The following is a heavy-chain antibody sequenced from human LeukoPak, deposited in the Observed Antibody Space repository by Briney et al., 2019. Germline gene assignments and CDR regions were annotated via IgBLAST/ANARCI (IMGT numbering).Heavy chain of an antibody. V-gene: IGHV5-51*01. CDR1: GYSFTSYW. D-gene: IGHD5-12*01. CDR2: IYPGDSDT. CDR3: ARSGYDFHDAFDS. J-gene: IGHJ3*02. Sequence: GESLKISCKGSGYSFTSYWIGWVRQMPGKGLEGMGIIYPGDSDTRYSPSFQGQVTISADKSLRHAYLQWSSLKASDNAMYYCARSGYDFHDAFDSWGQGTMVTVSS.